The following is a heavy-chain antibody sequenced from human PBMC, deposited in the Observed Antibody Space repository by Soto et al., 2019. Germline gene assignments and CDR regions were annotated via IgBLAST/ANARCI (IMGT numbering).Heavy chain of an antibody. CDR3: ARDWGSGYIDY. Sequence: SETLSLTCTISGASISGYWWTWIRQSPGKGLDYIGYIYNGNTNYNPSLNSRVTISVDTSKNHFSLKLNSVTAADTAVYYCARDWGSGYIDYWGQGTLVTVSS. CDR1: GASISGYW. CDR2: IYNGNT. J-gene: IGHJ4*02. D-gene: IGHD3-22*01. V-gene: IGHV4-4*08.